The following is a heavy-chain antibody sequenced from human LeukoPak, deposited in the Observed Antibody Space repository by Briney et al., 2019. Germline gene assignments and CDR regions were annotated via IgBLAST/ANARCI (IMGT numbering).Heavy chain of an antibody. Sequence: GGSLRLSCAASGFTFSTYSMNWVHQAPGKGLEWVSSISSSGGYIFDADSVKGRFTISRDNAKNSLYLQMNSLRAEDTAVYYSARDSSAYYTFDIWGQGTMVTVSS. CDR3: ARDSSAYYTFDI. J-gene: IGHJ3*02. CDR1: GFTFSTYS. V-gene: IGHV3-21*01. D-gene: IGHD3-22*01. CDR2: ISSSGGYI.